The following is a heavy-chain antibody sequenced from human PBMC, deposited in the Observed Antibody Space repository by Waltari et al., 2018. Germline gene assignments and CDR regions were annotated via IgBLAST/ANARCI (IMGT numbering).Heavy chain of an antibody. D-gene: IGHD5-12*01. Sequence: EVHLAESGGGVVQPGGSLRLSCTGSGFRFGDYWMHLFRQAPGKGLEWVSRINVDGGYISYGDSVKGRFTISRDNAKNTVFLQLNSLRADDTAVYFCARKAGSGYPYGPFYYDNWGQGTLVTVSS. CDR2: INVDGGYI. V-gene: IGHV3-74*01. CDR1: GFRFGDYW. J-gene: IGHJ4*02. CDR3: ARKAGSGYPYGPFYYDN.